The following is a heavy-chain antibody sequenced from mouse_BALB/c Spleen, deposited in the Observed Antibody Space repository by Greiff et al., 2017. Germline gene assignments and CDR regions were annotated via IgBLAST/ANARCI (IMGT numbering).Heavy chain of an antibody. CDR2: ISSGSSTI. CDR1: GFTFSSFG. Sequence: EVQGVESGGGLVQPGGSRKLSCAASGFTFSSFGMHWVRQAPEKGLEWVAYISSGSSTIYYADTVKGRFTISRDNPKNTLFLQMTSLRSEDTAMYYCARGGTTVDYWGQGTTLTVSS. V-gene: IGHV5-17*02. D-gene: IGHD1-1*01. CDR3: ARGGTTVDY. J-gene: IGHJ2*01.